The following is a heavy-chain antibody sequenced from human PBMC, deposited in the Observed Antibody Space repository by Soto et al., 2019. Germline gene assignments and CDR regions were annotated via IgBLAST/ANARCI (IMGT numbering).Heavy chain of an antibody. CDR1: GDTFSSYT. Sequence: QVQLVQSGAEVKQPGSSVRVSCTATGDTFSSYTVDWVRQAPGQGLEWMARIIPILGIANYAQKFQGRLTITADKSTTTAYMEVSSLRSEDTAVYYCARGGYCNSATCYRPGDYWGQGTLVTVSS. CDR2: IIPILGIA. V-gene: IGHV1-69*02. CDR3: ARGGYCNSATCYRPGDY. D-gene: IGHD2-2*01. J-gene: IGHJ4*02.